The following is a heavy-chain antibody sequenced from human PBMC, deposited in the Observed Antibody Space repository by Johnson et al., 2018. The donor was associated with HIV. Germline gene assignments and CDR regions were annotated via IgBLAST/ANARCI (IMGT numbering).Heavy chain of an antibody. CDR3: TPGPARIGLIRGI. CDR2: IYSGGST. Sequence: VQLVESGGDVVQPGRSLRLSCAASGFTVSSNHMRWVRQAPGKGLEWVSVIYSGGSTYYADSVKGRFTIARDNSKNTLYLQMNRLRAEDTAVYYCTPGPARIGLIRGIWGQGTMVTVSS. D-gene: IGHD2-15*01. J-gene: IGHJ3*02. CDR1: GFTVSSNH. V-gene: IGHV3-53*01.